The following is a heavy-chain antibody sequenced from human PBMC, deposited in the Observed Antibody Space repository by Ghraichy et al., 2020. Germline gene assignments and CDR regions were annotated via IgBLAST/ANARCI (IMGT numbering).Heavy chain of an antibody. D-gene: IGHD1-26*01. Sequence: ASVKVSCKASGYTFSHYGVSWVRRAPGQGLEWMGWISAYNGNTKYAENLQGRVTMTTETSTGTAYLELRSLRSDDTAIYYCARDVVGDGAAVFDYWGQGTLVTVSS. V-gene: IGHV1-18*01. J-gene: IGHJ4*02. CDR3: ARDVVGDGAAVFDY. CDR2: ISAYNGNT. CDR1: GYTFSHYG.